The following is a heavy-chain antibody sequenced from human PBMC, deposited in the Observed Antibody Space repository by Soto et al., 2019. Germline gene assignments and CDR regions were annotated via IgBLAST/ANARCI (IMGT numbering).Heavy chain of an antibody. Sequence: QVQLVQSGAEVTKPGSSVKVSCKASGYTFTSYASYWVRQATGQGLERMGWMNPNSANAGYAQKFQGIVTITRHTSISTAYMELISLRYEDTAVYYCAREGVRGMDVWGQGTTVSVSS. J-gene: IGHJ6*02. CDR2: MNPNSANA. V-gene: IGHV1-8*01. CDR3: AREGVRGMDV. CDR1: GYTFTSYA. D-gene: IGHD3-16*01.